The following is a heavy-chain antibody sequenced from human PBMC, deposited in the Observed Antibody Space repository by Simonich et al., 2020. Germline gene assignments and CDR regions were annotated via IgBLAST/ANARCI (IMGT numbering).Heavy chain of an antibody. D-gene: IGHD6-6*01. Sequence: EVQLVESGGVVVQPGGSLRLSCAASGFTFDDYAMHWVRQAPGKGLECVSLNSWNGGSTYYADTVKGRFTISRDNSKNSLYLQMNSLRAEDTALYYCAKARVAARHYYYYGMDVWGQGTTVTVSS. J-gene: IGHJ6*02. V-gene: IGHV3-43D*04. CDR1: GFTFDDYA. CDR2: NSWNGGST. CDR3: AKARVAARHYYYYGMDV.